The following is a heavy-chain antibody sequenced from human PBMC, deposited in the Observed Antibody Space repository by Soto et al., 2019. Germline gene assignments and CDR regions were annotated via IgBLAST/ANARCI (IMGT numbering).Heavy chain of an antibody. CDR2: ISAYNGNT. CDR3: ARDVAGTGYFDY. V-gene: IGHV1-18*01. D-gene: IGHD6-19*01. Sequence: ASVKVSCKAPGYTFTSYGISWVRQAPGQGLEWMGWISAYNGNTNYAQKLQGRVTMTTDTSTSTAYMELRSLRSDDTAVYYCARDVAGTGYFDYWGQGTLVTVSS. J-gene: IGHJ4*02. CDR1: GYTFTSYG.